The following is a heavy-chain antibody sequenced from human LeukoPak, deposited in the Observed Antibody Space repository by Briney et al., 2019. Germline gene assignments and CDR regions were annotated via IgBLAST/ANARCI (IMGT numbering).Heavy chain of an antibody. Sequence: PGGSLRLSCAAPGFTFENYWMSWVRQAPGKGLEWVANIKQDGSEKFYVDSVKGRFTISRDNAKNSLSLQMSSLRVEDTAVYYCTRKLSPPDYWGQGTLVTVSS. J-gene: IGHJ4*02. CDR3: TRKLSPPDY. D-gene: IGHD4-23*01. CDR1: GFTFENYW. CDR2: IKQDGSEK. V-gene: IGHV3-7*01.